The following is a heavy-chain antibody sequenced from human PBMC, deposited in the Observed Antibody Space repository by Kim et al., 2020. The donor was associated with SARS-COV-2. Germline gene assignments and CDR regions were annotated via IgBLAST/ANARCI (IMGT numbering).Heavy chain of an antibody. D-gene: IGHD2-8*02. CDR3: ARDTGGGRNWFDP. J-gene: IGHJ5*02. CDR2: IIPIFGTA. V-gene: IGHV1-69*13. Sequence: SVKVSCKASGGTFSSYAISWVRQAPGQGLEWMGGIIPIFGTANYAQKFQGRVTITADESTSTAYMELSSLRSEDTAVYYCARDTGGGRNWFDPWGQGTLVTVSS. CDR1: GGTFSSYA.